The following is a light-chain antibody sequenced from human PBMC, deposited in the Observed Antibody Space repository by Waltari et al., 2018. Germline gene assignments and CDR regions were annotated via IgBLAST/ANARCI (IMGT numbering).Light chain of an antibody. J-gene: IGKJ2*03. CDR1: QSVRSN. CDR3: HQSDDWPPYS. Sequence: EIVMTQSPATLSVSPGERVTLSCRASQSVRSNLAWYQQKPGQGPRLLIYDGSTRATGIPARCSGSGSGTDFTLTISSLQSEDFAIYYCHQSDDWPPYSFGQGTKLEIK. CDR2: DGS. V-gene: IGKV3-15*01.